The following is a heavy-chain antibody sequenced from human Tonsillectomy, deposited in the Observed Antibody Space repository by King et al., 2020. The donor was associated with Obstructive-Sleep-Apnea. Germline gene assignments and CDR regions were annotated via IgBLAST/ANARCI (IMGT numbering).Heavy chain of an antibody. CDR2: IKSKRGGGTV. J-gene: IGHJ6*02. Sequence: VQLVESGGGLVKPGGSLRLSCVVSGLTFSDAWLNWVRQAPGKGLEWGGRIKSKRGGGTVADAATVRCKFTHSRDDSKNTLYLEMNSLKTEDTAVYYCSHQIDYYYRMDCWGPGTTVTVSS. V-gene: IGHV3-15*01. D-gene: IGHD2-2*01. CDR1: GLTFSDAW. CDR3: SHQIDYYYRMDC.